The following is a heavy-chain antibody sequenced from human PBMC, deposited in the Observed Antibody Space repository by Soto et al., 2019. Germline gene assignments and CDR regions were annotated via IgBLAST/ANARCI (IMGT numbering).Heavy chain of an antibody. CDR2: IWYGGSNK. Sequence: QVQLVESGGGVVQPGRSLRLSCAASGFTFNIYGMHWVRQAPGKGLEWVAVIWYGGSNKHYADSVKGRFTISRDNSKNTLYLQMNSLRAEDTAVYYCATEGSNDYYDTSGYQSDFDYWGQGTLVTVSS. D-gene: IGHD3-22*01. CDR1: GFTFNIYG. CDR3: ATEGSNDYYDTSGYQSDFDY. J-gene: IGHJ4*02. V-gene: IGHV3-33*01.